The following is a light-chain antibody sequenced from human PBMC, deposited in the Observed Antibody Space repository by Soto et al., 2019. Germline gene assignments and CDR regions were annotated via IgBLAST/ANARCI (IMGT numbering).Light chain of an antibody. CDR1: QSIARW. J-gene: IGKJ1*01. CDR2: DAS. CDR3: QQYNAYST. V-gene: IGKV1-5*01. Sequence: DIQMTQSPSTLSAFVGDRVTITCRPSQSIARWLAWYQQKPGTAPKLLIYDASTVVSGVPSRFSGSESGTEFNLTISSLQPEDIANYYCQQYNAYSTFGHGTRVEIK.